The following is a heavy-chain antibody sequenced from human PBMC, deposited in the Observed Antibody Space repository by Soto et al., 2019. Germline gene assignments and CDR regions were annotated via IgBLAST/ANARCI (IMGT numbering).Heavy chain of an antibody. V-gene: IGHV3-33*01. CDR1: GFTFSSYG. J-gene: IGHJ3*02. Sequence: GGSLRLSCAASGFTFSSYGMHWVRQAPGKGLEWVAVIWYDGSNKYYADSVKGRFTISRDNSKNTLYLQMNSLRAEDTAVYYCARVPGLYCSGGSCYSGLTAAFDIWGQGTMVTVSS. D-gene: IGHD2-15*01. CDR3: ARVPGLYCSGGSCYSGLTAAFDI. CDR2: IWYDGSNK.